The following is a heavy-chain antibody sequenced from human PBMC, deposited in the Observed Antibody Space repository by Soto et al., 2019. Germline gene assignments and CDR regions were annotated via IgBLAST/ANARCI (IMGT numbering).Heavy chain of an antibody. J-gene: IGHJ4*01. CDR3: ARGWGKYFGVNDF. Sequence: VASVKVSCKASGYTFNTFGITWVRQAPGQGLEWMGCVSGYSDKRDYSRKLKDRITLTADPSTTTSYMELRSLTSDDTAVYYCARGWGKYFGVNDFWG. V-gene: IGHV1-18*01. CDR2: VSGYSDKR. D-gene: IGHD2-8*01. CDR1: GYTFNTFG.